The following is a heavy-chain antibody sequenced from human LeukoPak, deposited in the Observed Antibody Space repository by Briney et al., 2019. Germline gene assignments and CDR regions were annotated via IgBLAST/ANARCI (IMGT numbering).Heavy chain of an antibody. Sequence: GASVKVSCKASGYTFTGYYMHWVRQAPGQGLEWMGSINPNSGVTAYAQKFQGRVTMTRDTSISTAYMELSRLRSDDTAVYYCTRDLYGSGSYIPFDYWGQGTLVTVSS. V-gene: IGHV1-2*02. CDR3: TRDLYGSGSYIPFDY. CDR2: INPNSGVT. D-gene: IGHD3-10*01. CDR1: GYTFTGYY. J-gene: IGHJ4*02.